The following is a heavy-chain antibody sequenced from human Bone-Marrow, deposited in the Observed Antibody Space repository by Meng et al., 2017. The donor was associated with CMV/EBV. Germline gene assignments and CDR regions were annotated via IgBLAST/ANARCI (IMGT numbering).Heavy chain of an antibody. CDR1: FTGYY. V-gene: IGHV1-2*02. J-gene: IGHJ4*02. D-gene: IGHD2-2*01. CDR2: INPSSGGT. Sequence: FTGYYMHWVRQAPGQGLEWMGWINPSSGGTNYAQKFQGRVTMTRDTSISTAYMELSRLRSDDTAVYYCARGISRNDYYCSSTSCSFDYWGQGTLVTVSS. CDR3: ARGISRNDYYCSSTSCSFDY.